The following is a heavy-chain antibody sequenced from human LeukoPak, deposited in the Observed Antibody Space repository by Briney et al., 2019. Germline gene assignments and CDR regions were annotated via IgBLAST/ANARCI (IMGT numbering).Heavy chain of an antibody. V-gene: IGHV4-59*08. J-gene: IGHJ2*01. Sequence: SETLSLTCTVSGASIRSSYWSWLRQPPGKGLQWIGYIHYSGSTDSNASLKNRVAVSMDTSKNQFSLKLSSVTAADTAIYYCARRGENGGSLRGWYFDLWGRGTLVTVSS. CDR3: ARRGENGGSLRGWYFDL. CDR2: IHYSGST. D-gene: IGHD4-23*01. CDR1: GASIRSSY.